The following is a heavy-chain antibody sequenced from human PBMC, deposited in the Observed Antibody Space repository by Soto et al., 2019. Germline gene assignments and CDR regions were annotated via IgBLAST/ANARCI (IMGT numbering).Heavy chain of an antibody. D-gene: IGHD6-13*01. CDR3: ARVLGGSSWYKAPPMNYFDY. J-gene: IGHJ4*02. CDR2: INPSGGST. CDR1: GYTFTSYY. Sequence: GASVNVSCKASGYTFTSYYMHWVRQAPGQGLEWMGIINPSGGSTSYAQKFQGRVTMTRDTSTSTVYMELSSLRSEDTAVYYCARVLGGSSWYKAPPMNYFDYWGQGTLVTVFS. V-gene: IGHV1-46*01.